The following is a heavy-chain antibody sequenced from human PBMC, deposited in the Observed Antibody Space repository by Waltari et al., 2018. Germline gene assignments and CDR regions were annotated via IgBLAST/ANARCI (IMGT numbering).Heavy chain of an antibody. D-gene: IGHD2-15*01. J-gene: IGHJ5*02. CDR3: ARDRGRGLYLDT. CDR2: GRGAGGT. CDR1: GDSMSSTDC. V-gene: IGHV4-4*02. Sequence: QLQLQESGPGLVKPLGTLSLSCAVSGDSMSSTDCWSWVRLSPHKGREWIGQGRGAGGTNSSPSVASRVTVSLDTSNNQFSLKLTSATAADTAVYYCARDRGRGLYLDTWGPGTLVTVSP.